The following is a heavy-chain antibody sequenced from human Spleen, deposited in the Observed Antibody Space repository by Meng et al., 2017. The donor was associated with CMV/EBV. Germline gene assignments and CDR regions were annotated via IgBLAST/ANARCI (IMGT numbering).Heavy chain of an antibody. V-gene: IGHV1-18*01. CDR3: AREGDAQRGYYTPFDY. CDR1: GYTFTSYG. Sequence: ASVKVSCKASGYTFTSYGISWVRQAPGQGLEWMGWISAYNGETKYAEKFQGRVTMTTDTSASTAYMELRSLRFDDTAVYYCAREGDAQRGYYTPFDYWGQGTLVTVSS. CDR2: ISAYNGET. D-gene: IGHD1-26*01. J-gene: IGHJ4*02.